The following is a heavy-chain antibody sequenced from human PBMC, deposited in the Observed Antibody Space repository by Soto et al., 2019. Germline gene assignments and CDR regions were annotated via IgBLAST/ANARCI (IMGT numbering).Heavy chain of an antibody. CDR2: IIPIFGTA. Sequence: GASVKVSCKASGGTFSSYAISWVRQAPGQGLEWMGGIIPIFGTANYAQKFQGRVTITADESTSTAYMELSSLRSEDTAVYYCATTSGVSYYYDSSGYYFRGKDYFDYWGQGTLVTVSS. J-gene: IGHJ4*02. CDR1: GGTFSSYA. V-gene: IGHV1-69*13. D-gene: IGHD3-22*01. CDR3: ATTSGVSYYYDSSGYYFRGKDYFDY.